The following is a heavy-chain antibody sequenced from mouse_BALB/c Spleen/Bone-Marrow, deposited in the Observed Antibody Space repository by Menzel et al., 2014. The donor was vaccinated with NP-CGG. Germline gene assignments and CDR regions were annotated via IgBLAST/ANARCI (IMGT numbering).Heavy chain of an antibody. D-gene: IGHD1-1*01. Sequence: EVQLVESGAELVNPGASVKLSCTASGFNIKDTYMHWVKQRPEQGLEWIGRIDPANGNTKYDPKFQGKATITADTSSNTAYLQLSSLTSEDTAVYYGARSYGSSPFDYWGQGTTLTVSP. V-gene: IGHV14-3*02. CDR2: IDPANGNT. CDR1: GFNIKDTY. J-gene: IGHJ2*01. CDR3: ARSYGSSPFDY.